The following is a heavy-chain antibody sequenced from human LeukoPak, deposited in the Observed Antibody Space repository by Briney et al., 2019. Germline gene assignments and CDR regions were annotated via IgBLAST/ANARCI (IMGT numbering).Heavy chain of an antibody. CDR1: GYTFTTYG. D-gene: IGHD3-3*01. V-gene: IGHV1-18*01. CDR2: ISAYDHRT. J-gene: IGHJ6*03. Sequence: APVTVSCKASGYTFTTYGFNWVRQAPGQGLEWMGWISAYDHRTRYAQKFQGRVTLTTDRSTNTAYMELRSLRSDDTAVYYCAREGTDTIFGVKYYYYMDVWGKGTSVTVSS. CDR3: AREGTDTIFGVKYYYYMDV.